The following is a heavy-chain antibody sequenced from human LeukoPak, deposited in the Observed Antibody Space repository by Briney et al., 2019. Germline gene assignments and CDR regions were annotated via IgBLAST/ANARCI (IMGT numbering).Heavy chain of an antibody. CDR1: GYTFTSYG. CDR3: ARDPVVVVAAMGNWFDP. D-gene: IGHD2-15*01. J-gene: IGHJ5*02. CDR2: ISAYNGNT. Sequence: GASVKVSCKASGYTFTSYGISWVRQAPGQGLEWMGWISAYNGNTNYAQKLQGRVTMTTDTSTSTASMELRSLRSDDTAVYYCARDPVVVVAAMGNWFDPWGQGTLVTVSS. V-gene: IGHV1-18*04.